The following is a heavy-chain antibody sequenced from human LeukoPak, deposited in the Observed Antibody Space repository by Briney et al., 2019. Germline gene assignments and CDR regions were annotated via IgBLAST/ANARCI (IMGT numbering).Heavy chain of an antibody. J-gene: IGHJ4*02. V-gene: IGHV4-39*01. D-gene: IGHD1-26*01. CDR1: GDSISSSNYF. CDR2: LSSGGTT. Sequence: SETLSLTCTVSGDSISSSNYFWGWIRQPPGKGLDWIVSLSSGGTTYYNGSLKSRVTVSVDTSKSQFSLKLNSVTAADTAVYYCVRHVSGTYYRFDYWGQGTLVTVSS. CDR3: VRHVSGTYYRFDY.